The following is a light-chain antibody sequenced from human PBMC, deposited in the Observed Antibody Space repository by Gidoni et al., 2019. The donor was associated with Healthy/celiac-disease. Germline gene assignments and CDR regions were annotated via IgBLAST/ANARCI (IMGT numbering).Light chain of an antibody. Sequence: AIRMTQSPSSFSASTGDRVTITCRASQGISSYLAWYQQKPGKAPKLLIYAASTLQSGVPSRFSGSGSGTDFTLTISCLQSEDFATYYCQQYYSYPVTFXGXTKVEIK. CDR1: QGISSY. CDR2: AAS. CDR3: QQYYSYPVT. V-gene: IGKV1-8*01. J-gene: IGKJ4*01.